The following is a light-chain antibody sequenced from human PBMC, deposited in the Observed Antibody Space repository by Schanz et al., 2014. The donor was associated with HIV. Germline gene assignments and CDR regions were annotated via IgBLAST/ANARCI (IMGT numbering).Light chain of an antibody. Sequence: QSALTQPPSASGSPGQSVTISCTGTSTDIGGYRYVSWYQQHPGKAPKLMIYEVSKRPSGVPDRFSGSKSGNTASLTISGLQAEDEADYYCCSYAGSNNLVVFGGGTKLTVL. CDR1: STDIGGYRY. V-gene: IGLV2-8*01. CDR3: CSYAGSNNLVV. J-gene: IGLJ2*01. CDR2: EVS.